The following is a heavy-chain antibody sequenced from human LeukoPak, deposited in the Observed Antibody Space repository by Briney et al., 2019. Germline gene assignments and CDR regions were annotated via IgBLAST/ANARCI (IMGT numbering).Heavy chain of an antibody. CDR2: ISGSGAST. D-gene: IGHD4-17*01. CDR1: GCTLSTNA. J-gene: IGHJ5*02. Sequence: GGSLRLSCLTSGCTLSTNAMSWVRQAPGKGLEWISGISGSGASTYYADSVKGRFTISRDDSRNTLYLQMNSLRGDDTAVYYCARESGDGDYSNWFDPWGQGTLVTVSS. CDR3: ARESGDGDYSNWFDP. V-gene: IGHV3-23*01.